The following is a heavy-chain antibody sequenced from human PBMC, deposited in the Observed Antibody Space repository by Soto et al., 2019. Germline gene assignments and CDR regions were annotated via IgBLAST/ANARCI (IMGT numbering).Heavy chain of an antibody. D-gene: IGHD2-8*01. CDR3: ARDKQDEWYFDY. Sequence: GSLRLSCAASGFTFSSYAMHWVRQAPGKGLEWVAVISYDGSNKYYADSVKGRFTISRDNSKNTLYLQMNSLRAEDTAVYYCARDKQDEWYFDYWGQGTLVTVSS. J-gene: IGHJ4*02. CDR2: ISYDGSNK. CDR1: GFTFSSYA. V-gene: IGHV3-30-3*01.